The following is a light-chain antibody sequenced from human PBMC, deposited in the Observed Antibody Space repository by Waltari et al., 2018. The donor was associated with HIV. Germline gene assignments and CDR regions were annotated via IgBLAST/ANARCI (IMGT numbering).Light chain of an antibody. CDR3: QSYDRSLSGYVV. V-gene: IGLV1-40*01. Sequence: QSLLTQPPSVSGAPGQRVTIPCTGSSSNIRAGFDVHRYQQLPGTVPRLLIYGNSNRPSGVPHRFSGSKSGTSASLAITGLQAEDEADYYCQSYDRSLSGYVVFGGGTKLTVL. CDR2: GNS. J-gene: IGLJ2*01. CDR1: SSNIRAGFD.